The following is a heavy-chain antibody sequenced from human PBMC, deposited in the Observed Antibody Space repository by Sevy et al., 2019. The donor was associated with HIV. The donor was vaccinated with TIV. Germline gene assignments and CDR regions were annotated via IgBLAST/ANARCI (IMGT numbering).Heavy chain of an antibody. D-gene: IGHD2-2*01. CDR2: INPGNGNT. CDR1: GYTFTSYA. V-gene: IGHV1-3*01. J-gene: IGHJ4*02. CDR3: ARSVIPTAIFDY. Sequence: ASVKVSCKASGYTFTSYAIHWARQAPGQRLEWMGWINPGNGNTKYSQKFQGRVTITRDTSASTTYMELSSLRSEDTAVYYCARSVIPTAIFDYWGRGTLVTVSS.